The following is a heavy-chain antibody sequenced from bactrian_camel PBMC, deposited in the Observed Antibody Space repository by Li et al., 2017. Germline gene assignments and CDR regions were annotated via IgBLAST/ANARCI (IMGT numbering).Heavy chain of an antibody. V-gene: IGHV3-2*01. Sequence: QVQLVESGGGLVQPGGSLRLSCAASGFTFSTYYMSWVRQGPGKGLEWVASVYSDGTLTYYLPSALGRFTISRDNAKNTVYLQMNNLKSEDTAVYYCASSAVAAGPPAGAHWGQGTQVTVS. CDR2: VYSDGTLT. CDR3: ASSAVAAGPPAGAH. D-gene: IGHD6*01. CDR1: GFTFSTYY. J-gene: IGHJ4*01.